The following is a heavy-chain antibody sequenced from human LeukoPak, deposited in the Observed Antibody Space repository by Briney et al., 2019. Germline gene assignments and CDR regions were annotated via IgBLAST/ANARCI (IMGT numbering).Heavy chain of an antibody. CDR1: GFTFSSYA. J-gene: IGHJ4*02. D-gene: IGHD3-3*01. Sequence: PGGSLRLSCAASGFTFSSYAMNWVRQVPGKGLEWVSGISAGGGSTYYADSVKGLFTISRDNSKRTLFLQMNSLRAEDTAVYYCAKGGGYDFWSGSWGQGTLVTVSS. CDR3: AKGGGYDFWSGS. V-gene: IGHV3-23*01. CDR2: ISAGGGST.